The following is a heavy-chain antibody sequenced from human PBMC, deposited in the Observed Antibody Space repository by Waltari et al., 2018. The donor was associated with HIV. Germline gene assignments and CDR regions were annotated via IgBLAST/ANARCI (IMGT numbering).Heavy chain of an antibody. CDR1: GFTFSSYA. J-gene: IGHJ6*02. CDR3: AKGYGYCSSTSCYTPGYYGMDV. CDR2: ISGSGGST. Sequence: EVQLLESGGGLVQPGGSLRLSCAASGFTFSSYAMSWVRHAPGNGLGGVSAISGSGGSTYYADSVKGRFTISRDNSKNTLYLQMNSLRAEDTAVYYCAKGYGYCSSTSCYTPGYYGMDVWGQGTTVTVSS. D-gene: IGHD2-2*02. V-gene: IGHV3-23*01.